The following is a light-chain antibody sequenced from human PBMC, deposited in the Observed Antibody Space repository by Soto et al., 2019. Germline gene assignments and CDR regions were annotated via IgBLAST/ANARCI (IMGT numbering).Light chain of an antibody. CDR1: QSLLHSNGYNY. Sequence: DIVMTQCPLSLPVTPGEPASISCRSSQSLLHSNGYNYLDWYLQKPGQSPQLLIYWGSNRASGVPDRFSGSGSGTDFTLKISRVEAEDVGVYYCMQALQTPWTFGQGTKVDIK. V-gene: IGKV2-28*01. CDR3: MQALQTPWT. CDR2: WGS. J-gene: IGKJ1*01.